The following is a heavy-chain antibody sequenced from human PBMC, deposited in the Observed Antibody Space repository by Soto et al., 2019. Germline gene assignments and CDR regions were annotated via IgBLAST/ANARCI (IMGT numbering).Heavy chain of an antibody. CDR2: ITGGGGTT. Sequence: PGGSLRLSCTASGFTFSIYAMIWVRQAPGKGLEWVSGITGGGGTTYYADSVKGRFTISRDNSKNTVYVQISSLRAEDTAVYYCAKAPGIEVMGTPLYFDHWGLGTLVTVSS. D-gene: IGHD2-8*01. CDR3: AKAPGIEVMGTPLYFDH. V-gene: IGHV3-23*01. CDR1: GFTFSIYA. J-gene: IGHJ4*02.